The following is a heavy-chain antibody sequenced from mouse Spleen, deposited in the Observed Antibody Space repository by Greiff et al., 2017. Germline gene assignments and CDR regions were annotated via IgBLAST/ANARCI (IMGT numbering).Heavy chain of an antibody. D-gene: IGHD4-1*01. CDR1: GFTFSSYA. Sequence: EVQVVESGGGLVKPGGSLKLSCAASGFTFSSYAMSWVRQTPEKRLEWVATISSGGSYTYYPDSVKGRFTISRDNAKNTLYLQMSSLRSEDTAMYYCARQGNWDYFDYWGQGTTLTVSS. V-gene: IGHV5-9-3*01. J-gene: IGHJ2*01. CDR2: ISSGGSYT. CDR3: ARQGNWDYFDY.